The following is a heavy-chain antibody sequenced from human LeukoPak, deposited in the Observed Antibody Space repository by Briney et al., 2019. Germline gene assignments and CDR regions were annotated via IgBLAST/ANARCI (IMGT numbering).Heavy chain of an antibody. CDR2: IKQDGSEK. CDR1: GFTFDDYA. V-gene: IGHV3-7*01. J-gene: IGHJ5*02. CDR3: ARGIAARSWFDP. Sequence: SGGSLRLSCAASGFTFDDYAMHWVRQAPGKGLEWVANIKQDGSEKYYVDSVKGRFTISRDNAKNSLYLQMNSLRAEDTAVYYCARGIAARSWFDPWGQGTLVTVSS. D-gene: IGHD6-6*01.